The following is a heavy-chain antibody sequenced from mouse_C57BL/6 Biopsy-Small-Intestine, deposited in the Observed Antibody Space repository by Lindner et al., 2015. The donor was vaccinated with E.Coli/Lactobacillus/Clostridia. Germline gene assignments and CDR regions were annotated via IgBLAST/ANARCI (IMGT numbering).Heavy chain of an antibody. V-gene: IGHV1-79*01. CDR1: GYTFTNCG. J-gene: IGHJ4*01. CDR2: ISGYNGNI. Sequence: SVKVSCKTSGYTFTNCGITWVRQAPGQGLEWMGWISGYNGNINYAQNYLGRVTMTTDTSTSTAYMELRSLRSDDTAVYYCARTDNSYSSNLYGVDWGQGTLVTVSS. CDR3: ARTDNSYSSNLYGVD. D-gene: IGHD1-1*01.